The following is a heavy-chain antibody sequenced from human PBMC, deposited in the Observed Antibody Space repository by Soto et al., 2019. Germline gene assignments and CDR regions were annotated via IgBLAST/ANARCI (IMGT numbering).Heavy chain of an antibody. J-gene: IGHJ4*02. D-gene: IGHD3-10*01. Sequence: GGSLRLSCAASGFTFSSYVMSWVRQAPGKGLEWVSSISGSGGDTYYADSVKGRCTISRDNSKNTLYLQMNSLSAEDTAVYYCAKASKDFTGALYYFDFWGQGTLVTVSS. CDR1: GFTFSSYV. V-gene: IGHV3-23*01. CDR3: AKASKDFTGALYYFDF. CDR2: ISGSGGDT.